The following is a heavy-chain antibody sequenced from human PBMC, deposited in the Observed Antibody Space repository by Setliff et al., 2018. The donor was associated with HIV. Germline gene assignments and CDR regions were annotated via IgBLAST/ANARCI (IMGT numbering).Heavy chain of an antibody. V-gene: IGHV4-59*12. CDR3: ARGPPIVPTGLVSFYFDH. J-gene: IGHJ4*02. D-gene: IGHD2-2*01. CDR2: IYYSGST. CDR1: GVSISSYY. Sequence: SETLSLTCTVSGVSISSYYWSWIRQPPGKGLEWIGYIYYSGSTNYNPSLKSRVTISVDTSKNQFSLKLSSVSAADTAVYYCARGPPIVPTGLVSFYFDHWGQGTLVTVSS.